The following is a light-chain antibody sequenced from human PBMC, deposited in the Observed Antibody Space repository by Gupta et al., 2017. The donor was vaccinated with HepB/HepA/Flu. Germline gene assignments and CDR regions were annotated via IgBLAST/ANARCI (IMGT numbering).Light chain of an antibody. CDR1: QSVASSY. CDR2: GAS. Sequence: EIVLTQSPGTLSLSPGERATLSCRASQSVASSYLAWYQQKSGPAPGLLIYGASSRATGIPDRFSGSGSGTDFTLTISGLQPEDFALYYCQQYVSSWTFGQGTQVEIK. J-gene: IGKJ1*01. CDR3: QQYVSSWT. V-gene: IGKV3-20*01.